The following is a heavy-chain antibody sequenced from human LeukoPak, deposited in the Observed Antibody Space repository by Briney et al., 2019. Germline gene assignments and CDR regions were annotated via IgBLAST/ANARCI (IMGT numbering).Heavy chain of an antibody. D-gene: IGHD6-13*01. Sequence: TSETLSLTCTVSGGSISSYYWSWIRQPPGEGLEWIGYIYYSGSTNYNPSLKSRVTISVDTSKNQFSLKLSSVTAADTAVYYCARSLLAAAGTFAPNWFDPWGQGTLVTVSS. CDR2: IYYSGST. V-gene: IGHV4-59*08. CDR1: GGSISSYY. J-gene: IGHJ5*02. CDR3: ARSLLAAAGTFAPNWFDP.